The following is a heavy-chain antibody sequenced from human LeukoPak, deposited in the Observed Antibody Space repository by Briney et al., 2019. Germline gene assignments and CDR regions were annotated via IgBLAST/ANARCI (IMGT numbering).Heavy chain of an antibody. CDR1: GFTFSTYG. J-gene: IGHJ4*02. CDR2: IVGSGGTT. D-gene: IGHD3-9*01. Sequence: GGTLRLSCAASGFTFSTYGMDWVRQAPGKGLEWVSGIVGSGGTTYYADSVKGRFTISRDNSKNALYLQMNSLRAEDTAVYYCGRDLDWGAFDHWGQGTLVTVSS. V-gene: IGHV3-23*01. CDR3: GRDLDWGAFDH.